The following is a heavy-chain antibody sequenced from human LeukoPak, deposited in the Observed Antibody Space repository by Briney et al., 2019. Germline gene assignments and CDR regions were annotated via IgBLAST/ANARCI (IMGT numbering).Heavy chain of an antibody. J-gene: IGHJ4*02. CDR1: GFTFSSYW. CDR3: VRVGVWAAGRFWLDY. Sequence: GRSLRLSCAASGFTFSSYWMSWVRQAPGKGLGWVANIKQDGSEKNDLDSVKGRFTISRDNAKNSLYLQMNSLRAEDAAVFYCVRVGVWAAGRFWLDYWGQGTLVTVSS. D-gene: IGHD6-13*01. V-gene: IGHV3-7*01. CDR2: IKQDGSEK.